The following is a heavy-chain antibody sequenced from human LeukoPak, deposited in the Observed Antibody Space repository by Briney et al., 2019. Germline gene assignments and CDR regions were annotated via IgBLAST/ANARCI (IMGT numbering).Heavy chain of an antibody. J-gene: IGHJ5*02. Sequence: GGSLRLSCAASGFTFSSYVMSWVRQAPGKGLERVSAITGSGGSTYYADSVKGRFTISRDNSRNTLYLQLNSLRVEDTAIYYCAKSKMVNMNWFDPWGQGTLVTVSS. CDR2: ITGSGGST. CDR1: GFTFSSYV. V-gene: IGHV3-23*01. CDR3: AKSKMVNMNWFDP. D-gene: IGHD5-18*01.